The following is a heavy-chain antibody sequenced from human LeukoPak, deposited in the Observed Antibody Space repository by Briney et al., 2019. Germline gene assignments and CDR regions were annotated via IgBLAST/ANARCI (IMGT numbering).Heavy chain of an antibody. CDR1: GVSISSYY. J-gene: IGHJ6*03. V-gene: IGHV4-59*01. CDR2: IYYSGST. CDR3: ARAPLDQYYYYYYMDV. Sequence: RASETLSLTSTVSGVSISSYYWSWIRQPPGKGLEWIGYIYYSGSTNYNPSLKSRVTISVDTSKNQFSLKLSSVTAADTAVYYCARAPLDQYYYYYYMDVWGKGTTVTISS. D-gene: IGHD2-2*01.